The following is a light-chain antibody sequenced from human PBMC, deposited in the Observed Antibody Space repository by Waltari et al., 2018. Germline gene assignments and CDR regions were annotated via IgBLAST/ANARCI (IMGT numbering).Light chain of an antibody. J-gene: IGLJ2*01. CDR1: SSNIGNNY. V-gene: IGLV1-51*01. Sequence: QSVLTQPPSVSAAPGQMVTISCPGTSSNIGNNYVCWSQQPPGTAPKLLIYDHNKQPSENPDRFSGPKSGTSATLGITGGQTGDEADYYCGTWDSSLSAWLFGGGTKLTVL. CDR3: GTWDSSLSAWL. CDR2: DHN.